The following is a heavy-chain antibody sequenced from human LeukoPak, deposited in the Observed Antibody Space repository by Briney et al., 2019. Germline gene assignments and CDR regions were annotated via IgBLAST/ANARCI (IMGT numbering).Heavy chain of an antibody. V-gene: IGHV4-4*07. CDR1: GGSISSYY. CDR2: IYTSGST. CDR3: ARVPYDSSGYYSDAFDN. J-gene: IGHJ3*02. D-gene: IGHD3-22*01. Sequence: ASETLSLTCTVSGGSISSYYWSWIRQPAGKGLEWIGRIYTSGSTNYNPSLKSRVTMSVDTSKNQFSLKLSSVTAADTAVYYCARVPYDSSGYYSDAFDNWGQGTMVTVSS.